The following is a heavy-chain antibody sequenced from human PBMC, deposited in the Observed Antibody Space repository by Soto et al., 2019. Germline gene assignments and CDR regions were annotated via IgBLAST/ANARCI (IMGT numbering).Heavy chain of an antibody. V-gene: IGHV1-69*12. D-gene: IGHD6-19*01. CDR1: GGTFSSYA. CDR2: IIPIFGTA. J-gene: IGHJ5*02. Sequence: QVQLVQSGAEVKKPGSSVKVSCKASGGTFSSYAISWVRQAPGQGLEWMGGIIPIFGTANYAQKFQGRVTITADESTSTAYMELSSLRSEDTAVYYCARARRSGWYLLGKNWFDPWGQGTLVTVSS. CDR3: ARARRSGWYLLGKNWFDP.